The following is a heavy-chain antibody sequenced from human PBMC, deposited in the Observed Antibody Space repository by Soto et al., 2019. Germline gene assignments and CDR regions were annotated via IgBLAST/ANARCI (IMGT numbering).Heavy chain of an antibody. CDR3: ASDAAAGLNDY. D-gene: IGHD6-13*01. V-gene: IGHV1-18*01. CDR2: SSAYNGNT. Sequence: QVQLVQSGAEVKKPWASVKVSCKASGYTFTSDAISWVRQAPGQGLEWMGWSSAYNGNTNYAQKLKGRVTMTTDTSTSPASMELRCLRADDTAVYYCASDAAAGLNDYWGQGTLVTVSS. J-gene: IGHJ4*02. CDR1: GYTFTSDA.